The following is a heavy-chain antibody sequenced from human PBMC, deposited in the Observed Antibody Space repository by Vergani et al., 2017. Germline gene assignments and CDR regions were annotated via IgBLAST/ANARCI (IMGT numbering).Heavy chain of an antibody. CDR2: ISGSGGST. J-gene: IGHJ4*02. CDR1: GFTFSSYA. D-gene: IGHD5-18*01. Sequence: EVQLLESGGGLVQPGGSLRLSCAASGFTFSSYAMSWVRQAPGKGLEWVSAISGSGGSTYYADSVKGRFTISRDNSKNTLYLQMNSLRAEDTAVYYCARYGYSYGYYFDYWGQGTLVTVSS. V-gene: IGHV3-23*01. CDR3: ARYGYSYGYYFDY.